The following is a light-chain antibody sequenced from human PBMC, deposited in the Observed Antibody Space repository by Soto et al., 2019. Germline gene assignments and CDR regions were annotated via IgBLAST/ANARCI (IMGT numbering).Light chain of an antibody. CDR2: GAS. CDR1: QSVRTN. Sequence: EVVLTQSPATLSVSAGGTVTLSCRASQSVRTNVAWYQQIPGQAPRLLVYGASTRATGVPARFTGSGSGIEFSLTISSLLSEDSAFSSCQQYFNWPLTWTFGPGTKVQIK. V-gene: IGKV3-15*01. J-gene: IGKJ1*01. CDR3: QQYFNWPLTWT.